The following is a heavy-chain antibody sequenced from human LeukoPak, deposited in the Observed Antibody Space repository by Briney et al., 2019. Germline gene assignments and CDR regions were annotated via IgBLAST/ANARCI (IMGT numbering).Heavy chain of an antibody. D-gene: IGHD3-22*01. J-gene: IGHJ4*02. Sequence: GGYLRLSCAASGFTFSSYWMSWVRQAPGKGLEWVANIKEDGSEKYYMDSVKGRFTISRDNAKNSLYLQMNSLRAEDTAVYYCARPAYPRHDSSGYYLEWGQGTLVTVSS. CDR3: ARPAYPRHDSSGYYLE. V-gene: IGHV3-7*01. CDR1: GFTFSSYW. CDR2: IKEDGSEK.